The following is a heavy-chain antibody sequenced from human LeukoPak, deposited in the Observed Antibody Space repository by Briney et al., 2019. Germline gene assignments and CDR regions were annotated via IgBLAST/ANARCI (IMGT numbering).Heavy chain of an antibody. CDR1: GYTFTSYG. J-gene: IGHJ6*02. D-gene: IGHD2-2*01. CDR2: ISAYNGNT. V-gene: IGHV1-18*01. Sequence: ASVKVSCKASGYTFTSYGISWVRQAPGQGLEWMGWISAYNGNTNYAQKLQGRVTMTTDTSTSTAYMELRSLRSDDTAVYYCARDIVVVPAAMDYYYYGTDVWGQGTTVTVSS. CDR3: ARDIVVVPAAMDYYYYGTDV.